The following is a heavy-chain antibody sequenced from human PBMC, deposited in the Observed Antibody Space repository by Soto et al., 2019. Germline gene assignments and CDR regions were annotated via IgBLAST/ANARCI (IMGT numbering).Heavy chain of an antibody. V-gene: IGHV3-43*01. J-gene: IGHJ1*01. CDR1: GFTFDDYT. CDR2: ISWDGGST. D-gene: IGHD3-22*01. CDR3: AKDIGYDSSGYPAH. Sequence: EMQLVESGGVVVQPGGSLRLSCAASGFTFDDYTMHWVRQAPGKGLEWVSLISWDGGSTYYADSVKGRFTISRDNSKNYLYLQMNSLRTEDTALYYCAKDIGYDSSGYPAHWGQGTLVTVSS.